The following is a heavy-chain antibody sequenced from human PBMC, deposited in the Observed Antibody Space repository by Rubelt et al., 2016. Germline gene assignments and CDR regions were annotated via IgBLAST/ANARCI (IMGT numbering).Heavy chain of an antibody. CDR3: ARGLVVPAAIANWFDP. Sequence: QVQLQESGPGLAKPSETLSLTCTVSDGSISSYYWSWIRQPPGKGLEWVGEINHSGSTNYNPSLKSRVTISVDTSKSQFSLKLSSVTAADTAVYYCARGLVVPAAIANWFDPWGQGTLVTVSS. V-gene: IGHV4-59*12. CDR2: INHSGST. J-gene: IGHJ5*02. CDR1: DGSISSYY. D-gene: IGHD2-2*01.